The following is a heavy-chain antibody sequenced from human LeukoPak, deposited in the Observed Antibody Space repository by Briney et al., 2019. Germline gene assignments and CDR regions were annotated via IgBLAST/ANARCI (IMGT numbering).Heavy chain of an antibody. Sequence: GGSLRLSCAASGFTFSSYAMSWVRQAPGRGLEWVSAISGSGGSTYYADSVKGRFTISGDNSKNTLYLQMNSLRAEDTAVYYCAKEYYDFWSGRGGADFDYWGQGALVTVSS. D-gene: IGHD3-3*01. J-gene: IGHJ4*02. V-gene: IGHV3-23*01. CDR3: AKEYYDFWSGRGGADFDY. CDR1: GFTFSSYA. CDR2: ISGSGGST.